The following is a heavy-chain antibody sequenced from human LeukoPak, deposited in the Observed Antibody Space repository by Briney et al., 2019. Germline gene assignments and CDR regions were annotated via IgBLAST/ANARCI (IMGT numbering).Heavy chain of an antibody. Sequence: PGGSLRLSCAASGFTFSSYNMNWVRQAPGKGLEWVSSISTASDYIYYADSLKGRFTISRDNAKNSLYLQMNSLRAEDTAVYYCAKYVLGGGFVVVPAAIDYWGQGTLVTVSS. CDR1: GFTFSSYN. CDR2: ISTASDYI. D-gene: IGHD2-2*01. J-gene: IGHJ4*02. V-gene: IGHV3-21*01. CDR3: AKYVLGGGFVVVPAAIDY.